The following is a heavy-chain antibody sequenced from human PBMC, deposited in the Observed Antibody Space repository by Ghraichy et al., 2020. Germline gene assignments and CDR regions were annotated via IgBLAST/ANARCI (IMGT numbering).Heavy chain of an antibody. CDR3: ANWGIAPHRQDPPS. Sequence: GESLKISCAASGFTFSSYAMSWVRQAPGKGLEWVSAISGSGGSTYYADSVKGRFTISRDNSKNTLYLQMNSLRAEDTAVYYCANWGIAPHRQDPPSWGQGTLVTASS. J-gene: IGHJ4*02. V-gene: IGHV3-23*01. D-gene: IGHD6-13*01. CDR1: GFTFSSYA. CDR2: ISGSGGST.